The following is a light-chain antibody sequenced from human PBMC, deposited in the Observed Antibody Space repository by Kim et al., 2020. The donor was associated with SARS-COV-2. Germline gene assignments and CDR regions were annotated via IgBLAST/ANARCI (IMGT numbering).Light chain of an antibody. V-gene: IGLV10-54*01. J-gene: IGLJ3*02. CDR2: RNN. CDR1: SSNVGNEG. CDR3: TAWDSSLSAWV. Sequence: QTATLTCTGSSSNVGNEGAAWLQQHQGHPPKLLSYRNNNRPSGIAERLSASRSGNTASLTISGIQPEDEADYYCTAWDSSLSAWVFGGGTQLTVL.